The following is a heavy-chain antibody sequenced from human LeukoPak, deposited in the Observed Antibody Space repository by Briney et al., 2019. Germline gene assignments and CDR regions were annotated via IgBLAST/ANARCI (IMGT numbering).Heavy chain of an antibody. Sequence: GRSLRLSCAASGFTFSGYAMSWVRQAPGKGLEWVSAISGSGGSTYYADSVKGRFTISRDNSKNTLYLQMNSLRAEDTAVYYCAKDRGDIVVVPAAYDYWGQGTLVTVSS. D-gene: IGHD2-2*01. J-gene: IGHJ4*02. CDR1: GFTFSGYA. V-gene: IGHV3-23*01. CDR2: ISGSGGST. CDR3: AKDRGDIVVVPAAYDY.